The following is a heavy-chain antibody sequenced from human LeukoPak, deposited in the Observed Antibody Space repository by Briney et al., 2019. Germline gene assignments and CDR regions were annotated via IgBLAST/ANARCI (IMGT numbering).Heavy chain of an antibody. Sequence: SETLSLTCTVSGGSISSYYWSWIRQPAGKGLEWIGRIYTSGSTNYNPSLKSRVTMSVDTSKNQFSLKLSSVTAADTAVYYCARGEDGTGDYRPTYFDSWGQGTLVTVSS. CDR2: IYTSGST. CDR3: ARGEDGTGDYRPTYFDS. D-gene: IGHD4-17*01. CDR1: GGSISSYY. V-gene: IGHV4-4*07. J-gene: IGHJ4*02.